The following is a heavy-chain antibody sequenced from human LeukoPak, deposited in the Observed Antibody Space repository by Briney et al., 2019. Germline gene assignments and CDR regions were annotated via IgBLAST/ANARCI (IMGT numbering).Heavy chain of an antibody. V-gene: IGHV1-2*02. D-gene: IGHD3-9*01. CDR1: GYTFTGYY. Sequence: ASVKVSCKASGYTFTGYYMHWVRQAPGQGLEWMGWINSNSGGTNYAQKFQARVTITRDTSISTAYMELSRLRSDDTAVYYCARSPHILTGENFDFWGQGTLVTVSS. CDR2: INSNSGGT. J-gene: IGHJ4*02. CDR3: ARSPHILTGENFDF.